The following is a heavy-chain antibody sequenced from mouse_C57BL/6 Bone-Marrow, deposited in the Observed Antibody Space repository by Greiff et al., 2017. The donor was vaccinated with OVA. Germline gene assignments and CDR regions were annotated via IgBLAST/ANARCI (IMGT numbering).Heavy chain of an antibody. CDR2: ISSGGSYT. V-gene: IGHV5-6*01. J-gene: IGHJ2*01. Sequence: EVKLMESGGDLVKPGGSLKLSCAASGFTLSSYGMSWVRQTPDKRLEWVATISSGGSYTYYPDSVKGRFTISRDNAKNPLYLQMSSLKSEDTAMYYCASSDGYYLDYWGQGTTLTVSS. D-gene: IGHD2-3*01. CDR1: GFTLSSYG. CDR3: ASSDGYYLDY.